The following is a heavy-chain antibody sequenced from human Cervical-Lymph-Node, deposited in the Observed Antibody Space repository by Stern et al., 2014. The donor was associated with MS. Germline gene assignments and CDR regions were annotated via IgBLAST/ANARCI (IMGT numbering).Heavy chain of an antibody. V-gene: IGHV4-31*03. CDR3: ASRWSGTYYGQNWFDP. Sequence: QLQLQESRPGLVKPSQTLSLTCTVSGGSISSGGHYWSWIRQHPVKGLEWIGYIYYSGGTFYNPSLKSRVSISLDTSKNQFSLKLSSVTAADTAVYYCASRWSGTYYGQNWFDPWGQGTLVTVSS. CDR1: GGSISSGGHY. D-gene: IGHD1-26*01. J-gene: IGHJ5*02. CDR2: IYYSGGT.